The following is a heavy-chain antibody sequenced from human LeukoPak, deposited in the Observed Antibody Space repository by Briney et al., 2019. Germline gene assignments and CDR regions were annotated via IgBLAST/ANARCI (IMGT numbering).Heavy chain of an antibody. Sequence: ASVKVSCKASGYTFTGYYMHWVRQAPGQGLEWMGWINPNSGGRSYAQKFLGRVTTTRDTSITTAYMELSRLRSDDTAVYYCARGGSGWFDAFDIWGQGTMVTVS. CDR1: GYTFTGYY. J-gene: IGHJ3*02. D-gene: IGHD6-19*01. V-gene: IGHV1-2*02. CDR2: INPNSGGR. CDR3: ARGGSGWFDAFDI.